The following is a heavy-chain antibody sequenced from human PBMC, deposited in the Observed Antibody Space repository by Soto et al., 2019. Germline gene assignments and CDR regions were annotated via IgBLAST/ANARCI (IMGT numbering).Heavy chain of an antibody. D-gene: IGHD1-7*01. V-gene: IGHV3-11*01. CDR1: GFTFSNYY. CDR2: ISSSGSPA. J-gene: IGHJ4*02. Sequence: GSLRLSCAASGFTFSNYYLTWIRQAPGKGLEWISYISSSGSPAYYADSVKGRFTISRDNAKNSLYLQMNSLRAEDTAVYYCARAINWNYDFDYWGQGTLVTV. CDR3: ARAINWNYDFDY.